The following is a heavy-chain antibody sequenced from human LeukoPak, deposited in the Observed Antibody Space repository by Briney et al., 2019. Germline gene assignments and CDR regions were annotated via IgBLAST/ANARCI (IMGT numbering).Heavy chain of an antibody. J-gene: IGHJ4*02. CDR3: TTGNFGPY. CDR1: GFTFSSYS. Sequence: GGSLRLSCAASGFTFSSYSMNWIRQAPGKGLEWVGRIKRKTEGGTTDYGAPVKGRFTISRDDSKNTLYLQMNSLKTEDTAFYYCTTGNFGPYWGQGTLVTVSS. CDR2: IKRKTEGGTT. D-gene: IGHD3-10*01. V-gene: IGHV3-15*07.